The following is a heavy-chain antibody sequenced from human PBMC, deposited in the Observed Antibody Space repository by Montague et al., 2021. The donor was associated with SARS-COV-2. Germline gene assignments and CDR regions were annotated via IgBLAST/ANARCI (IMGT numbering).Heavy chain of an antibody. CDR2: IYNSGTT. J-gene: IGHJ5*02. CDR3: ARHRNYGDHSLDNWFHP. Sequence: SETLSLTCTVSGDSTSCPNCYWGWIRQAPGKGLDWIGTIYNSGTTYYNPSLKSRLTISIDTSKNQLSLKLTSVTAADTAVYYCARHRNYGDHSLDNWFHPWGQGTRVTVSS. V-gene: IGHV4-39*01. CDR1: GDSTSCPNCY. D-gene: IGHD4-17*01.